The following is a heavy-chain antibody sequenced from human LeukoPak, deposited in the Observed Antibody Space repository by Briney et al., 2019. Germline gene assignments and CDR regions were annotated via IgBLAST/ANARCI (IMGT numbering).Heavy chain of an antibody. D-gene: IGHD6-19*01. CDR2: ISGSSNTI. CDR1: GFTFSNAW. CDR3: ARRESSGWYWGY. J-gene: IGHJ4*02. V-gene: IGHV3-48*02. Sequence: GGSLRLSCAASGFTFSNAWMSWARQAPGKGPEWFSYISGSSNTIYYADSVQGRFTISRDNAKNSLYLQMNSLRDEDTAVYYCARRESSGWYWGYWGQGTLVTVSS.